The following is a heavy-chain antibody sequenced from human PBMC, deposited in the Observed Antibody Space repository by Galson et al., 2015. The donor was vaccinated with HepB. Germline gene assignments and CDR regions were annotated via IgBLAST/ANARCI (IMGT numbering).Heavy chain of an antibody. CDR2: INPNSGGT. Sequence: SVKVSCKASGYTFTGYYMHWVRQAPGQGLEWMGRINPNSGGTNYAQKFQGRVTMTRDTSISTAYMELSRLRSDDTAVYYCARVGEYCTGGVCYDVGNWFDPWGQGTLVTVSS. CDR1: GYTFTGYY. D-gene: IGHD2-8*02. CDR3: ARVGEYCTGGVCYDVGNWFDP. J-gene: IGHJ5*02. V-gene: IGHV1-2*06.